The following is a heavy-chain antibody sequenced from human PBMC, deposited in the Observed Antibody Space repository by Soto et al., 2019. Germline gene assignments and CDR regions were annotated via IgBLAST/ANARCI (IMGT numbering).Heavy chain of an antibody. CDR2: FFYGGTS. V-gene: IGHV4-59*01. D-gene: IGHD4-4*01. CDR3: ARISAYSSGWHTYYFDY. J-gene: IGHJ4*01. Sequence: SETLSLTCTVSGGSTSSYYWGWIRQPPGKALEWIGYFFYGGTSNYNPSLRSRVTISGDTAENQLSLRLTSVTAADTAVYYCARISAYSSGWHTYYFDYWGHGILVTVSS. CDR1: GGSTSSYY.